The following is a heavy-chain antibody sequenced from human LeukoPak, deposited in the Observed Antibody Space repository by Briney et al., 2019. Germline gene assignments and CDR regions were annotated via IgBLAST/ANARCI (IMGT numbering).Heavy chain of an antibody. CDR1: GFTFSSYA. Sequence: GGSLRLSCAASGFTFSSYAMSWVRQAPGKGLEWVSAISGSGGSTYYADSVKGRFTISRDNSKNTLYLQMNSLRAEDTSVYYCAKDAPVNIVVVPAANSWGQGTVVTVSS. CDR3: AKDAPVNIVVVPAANS. J-gene: IGHJ4*02. D-gene: IGHD2-2*01. V-gene: IGHV3-23*01. CDR2: ISGSGGST.